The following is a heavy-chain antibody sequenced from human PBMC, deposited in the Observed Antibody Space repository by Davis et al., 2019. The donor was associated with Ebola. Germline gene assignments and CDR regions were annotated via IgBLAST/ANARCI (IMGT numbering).Heavy chain of an antibody. Sequence: GGSLRLSCVASGFTFKNHAMSWVRQAPGKGLEWVSTIFGSGVTTYLADSVRGRFSISRDNSKNTVFLQMNSLRAEDTALYYCAKGYYGSGVKDYFDFWGQGTLVTVSS. J-gene: IGHJ4*02. CDR3: AKGYYGSGVKDYFDF. CDR1: GFTFKNHA. CDR2: IFGSGVTT. V-gene: IGHV3-23*01. D-gene: IGHD3-10*01.